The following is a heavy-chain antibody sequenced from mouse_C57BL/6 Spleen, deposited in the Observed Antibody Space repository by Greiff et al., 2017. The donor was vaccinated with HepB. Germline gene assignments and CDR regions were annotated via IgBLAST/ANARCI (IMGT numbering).Heavy chain of an antibody. V-gene: IGHV5-4*03. CDR1: GFTFSSYA. D-gene: IGHD4-1*01. CDR2: ISDGGSYT. Sequence: EVNVVESGGGLVKPGGSLKLSCAASGFTFSSYAMSWVRQTPEKRLEWVATISDGGSYTYYPDNVKGRFTISRDNAKNNLYLQMSHLKSEDTAMYYCARKLGGYMDYWGQGTSVTVSS. CDR3: ARKLGGYMDY. J-gene: IGHJ4*01.